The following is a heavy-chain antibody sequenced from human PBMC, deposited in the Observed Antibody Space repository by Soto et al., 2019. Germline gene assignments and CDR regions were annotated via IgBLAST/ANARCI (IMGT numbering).Heavy chain of an antibody. V-gene: IGHV4-59*01. J-gene: IGHJ5*02. CDR3: ARDRWQLSFRLFDP. Sequence: SETLSLTCTVSGGSISSYYWSWIRQPPGKGLEWIGYIYYSGSTNYNPSLKSRVTISVDTSKNQFSLKLSSVTAADTAEYYCARDRWQLSFRLFDPWGQGTLVTVSS. CDR2: IYYSGST. CDR1: GGSISSYY. D-gene: IGHD6-6*01.